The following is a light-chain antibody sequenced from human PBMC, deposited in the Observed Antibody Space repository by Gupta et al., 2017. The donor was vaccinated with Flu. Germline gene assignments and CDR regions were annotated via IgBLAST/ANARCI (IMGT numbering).Light chain of an antibody. Sequence: SYELTQPPSVSVSPGQTASISCSGDKLGDKYACWYQQKPGRSPVLVIFQDNKRPSGIPERFSGSNSGNTATLTISGTQAMDEADYYCQTWDNSTGVFGTGTKVTVL. J-gene: IGLJ1*01. CDR3: QTWDNSTGV. V-gene: IGLV3-1*01. CDR2: QDN. CDR1: KLGDKY.